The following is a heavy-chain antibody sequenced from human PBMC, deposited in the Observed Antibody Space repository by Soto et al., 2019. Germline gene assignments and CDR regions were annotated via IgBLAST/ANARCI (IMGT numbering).Heavy chain of an antibody. CDR1: GFTFDDYT. Sequence: GGSLRLSCAASGFTFDDYTMHWVRQAPGKGLEWVSLISWDGGSTYYADSVKGRFTISRDNSKNSLYLQMNSLRTEDTALYYCAKDFAPIGIAVATWGFDYRGQGTLVTVSS. V-gene: IGHV3-43*01. D-gene: IGHD6-19*01. J-gene: IGHJ4*02. CDR3: AKDFAPIGIAVATWGFDY. CDR2: ISWDGGST.